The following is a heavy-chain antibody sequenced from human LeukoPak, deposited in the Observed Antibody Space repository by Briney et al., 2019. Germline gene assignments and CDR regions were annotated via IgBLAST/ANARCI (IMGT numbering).Heavy chain of an antibody. J-gene: IGHJ4*02. CDR2: INWNGGIT. CDR3: ARDGTYSSGWYDFDH. CDR1: GFTFDDYG. Sequence: VGSLRLSCAASGFTFDDYGMSWVRQAPGKGLEWVSGINWNGGITVYADSVKGRFTISRDNAKNSLYLQMNSLRAEDTALYYCARDGTYSSGWYDFDHWGQGTLVTVSS. D-gene: IGHD6-19*01. V-gene: IGHV3-20*04.